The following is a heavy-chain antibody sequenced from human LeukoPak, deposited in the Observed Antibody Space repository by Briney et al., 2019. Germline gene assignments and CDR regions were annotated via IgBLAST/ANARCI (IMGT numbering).Heavy chain of an antibody. CDR2: INTDGSAT. CDR3: ASGRFYDDRVGFDL. CDR1: GFTFSTHW. V-gene: IGHV3-74*01. J-gene: IGHJ2*01. D-gene: IGHD5-12*01. Sequence: GGSLRLSCAASGFTFSTHWMHWVRQAPGKGLVWVSRINTDGSATTYAGSVEGRFTISRDNAKNTLYLQMNSLRAEDTAVYYCASGRFYDDRVGFDLWGRGTLVAVSS.